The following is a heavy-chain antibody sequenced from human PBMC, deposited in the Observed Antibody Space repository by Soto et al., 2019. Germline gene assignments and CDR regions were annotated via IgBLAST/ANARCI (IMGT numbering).Heavy chain of an antibody. V-gene: IGHV4-30-4*01. CDR3: ARDPYGSGTSYNTAFDI. CDR1: GVSISSGNYY. J-gene: IGHJ3*02. CDR2: IYYNGNT. D-gene: IGHD3-10*01. Sequence: SETLSLTCTVSGVSISSGNYYWSWIRQPPGKGLEWIGYIYYNGNTYYNPSLKSRLAISVDPSKNQFSLRLSSVTAADTAVYYCARDPYGSGTSYNTAFDIWGQGTMVTVSS.